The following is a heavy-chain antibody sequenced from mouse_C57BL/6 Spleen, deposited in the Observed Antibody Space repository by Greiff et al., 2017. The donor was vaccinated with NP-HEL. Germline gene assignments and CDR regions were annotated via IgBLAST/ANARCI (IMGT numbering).Heavy chain of an antibody. V-gene: IGHV1-53*01. Sequence: VQLQQPGTELVKPGASVKLSCKASGYTFTSYWMHWVKQRPGQGLEWIGNINPSNGGTNYNEKFKSKATLTVDKSSSTAYMQLSSLTSEDSAVYYCARSGGITTVSYAMDYWGQGTSVTVSS. CDR2: INPSNGGT. CDR3: ARSGGITTVSYAMDY. J-gene: IGHJ4*01. D-gene: IGHD1-1*01. CDR1: GYTFTSYW.